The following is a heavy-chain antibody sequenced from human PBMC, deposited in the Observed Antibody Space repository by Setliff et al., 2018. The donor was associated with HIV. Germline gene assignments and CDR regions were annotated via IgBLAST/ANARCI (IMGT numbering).Heavy chain of an antibody. J-gene: IGHJ4*02. CDR2: ISSNGGST. V-gene: IGHV3-64*02. D-gene: IGHD2-2*01. Sequence: GGSLRLSCAASGFTFSSYFMHWVRQAPGKGLEYVSAISSNGGSTHYADSVKGRFTISRDNSKNTLYLQMGSLRAEDMAVYYCARRGYCSSTTCYYDYWGQGTLVTVSS. CDR1: GFTFSSYF. CDR3: ARRGYCSSTTCYYDY.